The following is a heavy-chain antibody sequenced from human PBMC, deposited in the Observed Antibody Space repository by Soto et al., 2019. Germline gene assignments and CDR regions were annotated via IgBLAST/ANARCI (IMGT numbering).Heavy chain of an antibody. V-gene: IGHV1-3*01. D-gene: IGHD6-19*01. CDR1: GYIFINYA. Sequence: QAQLVQSGAEVKNPGASVKVSCKTSGYIFINYAMHWVRQAPGQRLEWMGWINGGSGKTEYSQSFQGRVTITRDTSASTVYMELSSLTSEDTAVFYCARSGYSSGWYHWYFDLWGRGTLVTVSS. J-gene: IGHJ2*01. CDR2: INGGSGKT. CDR3: ARSGYSSGWYHWYFDL.